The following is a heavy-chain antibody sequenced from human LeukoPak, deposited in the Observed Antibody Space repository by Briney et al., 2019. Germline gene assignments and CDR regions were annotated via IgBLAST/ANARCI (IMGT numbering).Heavy chain of an antibody. CDR3: ASYSGYDLYLFDY. V-gene: IGHV1-2*02. CDR2: INPNSGGT. Sequence: ASVKVSCKASGYTFTGYYMHCVRQAPGQGLEWMGWINPNSGGTNYAQKFQGRVTMTRDTSISTAYMELSRLRSDDTAVYYCASYSGYDLYLFDYWGQGTLVTVSS. CDR1: GYTFTGYY. D-gene: IGHD5-12*01. J-gene: IGHJ4*02.